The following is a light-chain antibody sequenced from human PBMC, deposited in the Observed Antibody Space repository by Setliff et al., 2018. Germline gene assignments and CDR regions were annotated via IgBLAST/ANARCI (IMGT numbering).Light chain of an antibody. CDR1: SSDIHGFSY. CDR2: DVT. J-gene: IGLJ1*01. V-gene: IGLV2-14*03. CDR3: SSYTARSAV. Sequence: QSDLTQPASVSGSPGQSITISCTGISSDIHGFSYVSWYQQHPDKAPKLLIYDVTYRPSGVSDRFSASMSGNTASLTISGLQAEDEGDYYCSSYTARSAVFGPGTKGTVL.